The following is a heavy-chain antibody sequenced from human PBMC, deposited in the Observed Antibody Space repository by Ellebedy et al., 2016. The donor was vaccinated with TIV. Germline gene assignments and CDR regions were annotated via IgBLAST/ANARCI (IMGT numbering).Heavy chain of an antibody. D-gene: IGHD3-22*01. Sequence: MPSETLSLTCTVSGGSISSGGYYWSWIRQHPGKGLEWIGYIYYSGSTYYNPSLKSRVTISVDTSKNQFSLKLSSVTAADTAVYYCARDAYDSSGYLWGQGTLVTVSS. CDR2: IYYSGST. CDR3: ARDAYDSSGYL. V-gene: IGHV4-31*03. CDR1: GGSISSGGYY. J-gene: IGHJ5*02.